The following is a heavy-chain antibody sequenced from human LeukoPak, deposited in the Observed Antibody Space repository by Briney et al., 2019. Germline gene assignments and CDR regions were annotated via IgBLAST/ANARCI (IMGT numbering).Heavy chain of an antibody. CDR3: AKDHYYDSSGYYYY. Sequence: GGSLRLSCAASGFTFSSYAMSWVRQAPGNGLEWGSAISGSGGSTYYADSVKGRFTISRDNSKNTLYLQMNSLRAEDTAVYYCAKDHYYDSSGYYYYWGQGTLVTVSS. CDR2: ISGSGGST. CDR1: GFTFSSYA. V-gene: IGHV3-23*01. D-gene: IGHD3-22*01. J-gene: IGHJ4*02.